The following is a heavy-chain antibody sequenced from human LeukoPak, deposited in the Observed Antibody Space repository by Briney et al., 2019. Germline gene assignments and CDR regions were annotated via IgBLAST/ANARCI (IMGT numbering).Heavy chain of an antibody. CDR3: AREFRVAAAGPARDDY. D-gene: IGHD6-13*01. CDR1: GYTFTSYY. V-gene: IGHV1-46*01. CDR2: INPSGGST. Sequence: ASVKVSCKVSGYTFTSYYMHWVRQAPGQGLEWMGIINPSGGSTSYAQKFQGRVTMTRDTSTSTVYMELSSLRSEDTAVYYCAREFRVAAAGPARDDYWGQGTLVTVSS. J-gene: IGHJ4*02.